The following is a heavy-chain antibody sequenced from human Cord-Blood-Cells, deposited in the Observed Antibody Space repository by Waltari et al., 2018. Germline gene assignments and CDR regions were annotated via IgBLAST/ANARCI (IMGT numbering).Heavy chain of an antibody. Sequence: QVQLQQWGAGLLKPSETLSLTCAVYGGSFSGYYWRWIRQPPGKGLEWIGEINHSGRTNYNPSLKSRVTISVDTSKNQFSLKLSSVTAADTAVYYCANIGGGYDYGNWFDPWGQGTLVTVSS. V-gene: IGHV4-34*01. CDR2: INHSGRT. CDR1: GGSFSGYY. CDR3: ANIGGGYDYGNWFDP. D-gene: IGHD5-12*01. J-gene: IGHJ5*02.